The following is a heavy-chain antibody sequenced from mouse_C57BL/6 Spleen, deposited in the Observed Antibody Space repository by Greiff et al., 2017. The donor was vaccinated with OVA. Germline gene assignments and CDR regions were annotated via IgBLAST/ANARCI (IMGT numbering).Heavy chain of an antibody. J-gene: IGHJ2*01. Sequence: EVKLVESGGGLVKPGGSLKLSCAASGFTFSDYGMHWVRQAPEKGLEWVAYISSGSSTIYYADTVKGRFTISRDNAKNTLFLQMTSLRSEDTAMYYCARGRRYPYYFDYWGQGTTLTVSS. D-gene: IGHD1-1*01. CDR1: GFTFSDYG. CDR2: ISSGSSTI. CDR3: ARGRRYPYYFDY. V-gene: IGHV5-17*01.